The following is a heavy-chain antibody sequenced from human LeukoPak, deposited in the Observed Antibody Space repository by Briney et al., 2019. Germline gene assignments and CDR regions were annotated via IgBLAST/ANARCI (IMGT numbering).Heavy chain of an antibody. CDR2: IGTAGDT. CDR3: ARAYGDYFDY. Sequence: GGSLRLSCAASGFTFSSYDMHWVRQVTGKSLEWVSTIGTAGDTKYPGSVMGRFTISRENAKNSLYLQMNSLRAGDTAVYYCARAYGDYFDYWGQGTLVTVSS. V-gene: IGHV3-13*04. CDR1: GFTFSSYD. J-gene: IGHJ4*02. D-gene: IGHD4-17*01.